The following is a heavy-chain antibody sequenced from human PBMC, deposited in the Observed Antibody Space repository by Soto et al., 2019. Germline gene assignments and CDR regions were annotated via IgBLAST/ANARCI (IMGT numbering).Heavy chain of an antibody. CDR3: ARNSATYYDFWSGYYSVPTGANDAFDF. CDR1: GYTFTTYY. Sequence: GASVKVSCKASGYTFTTYYMHWVRQAPGQGLEWMGILNPSGGSTSYAQKFQGRVTMTRDTSTSTVYMELSSLRSEDTAVYYCARNSATYYDFWSGYYSVPTGANDAFDFWGQGTMVTVSS. J-gene: IGHJ3*01. CDR2: LNPSGGST. V-gene: IGHV1-46*03. D-gene: IGHD3-3*01.